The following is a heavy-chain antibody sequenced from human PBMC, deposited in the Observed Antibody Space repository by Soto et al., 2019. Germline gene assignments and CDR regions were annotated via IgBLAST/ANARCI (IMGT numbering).Heavy chain of an antibody. J-gene: IGHJ4*02. CDR2: IYYSGST. V-gene: IGHV4-59*01. Sequence: SDTLSLTCTVSGVSISSYYWSWIRQPPGKGLEWIGYIYYSGSTNYNPSLKSRVTISVDTSKNQFSLKLSSVTAADTAVYYCARGEDYFDYWGQGTLVTVSS. CDR3: ARGEDYFDY. CDR1: GVSISSYY.